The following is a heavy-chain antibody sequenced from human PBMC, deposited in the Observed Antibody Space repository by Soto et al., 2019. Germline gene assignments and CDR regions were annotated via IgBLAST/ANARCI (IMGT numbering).Heavy chain of an antibody. CDR2: IKQDGSEK. CDR1: GFTFSSYW. V-gene: IGHV3-7*01. J-gene: IGHJ4*02. Sequence: EVQLVESGGGLVQPGGSLRLSCAASGFTFSSYWMSWVRQAPGKGLEWVANIKQDGSEKYYVDSVKGRFTISRDNAKNSLYLQMNRLRAEDTAVYDCARDQVAGIAAAGTGIDYWGQGTLVTVSS. D-gene: IGHD6-13*01. CDR3: ARDQVAGIAAAGTGIDY.